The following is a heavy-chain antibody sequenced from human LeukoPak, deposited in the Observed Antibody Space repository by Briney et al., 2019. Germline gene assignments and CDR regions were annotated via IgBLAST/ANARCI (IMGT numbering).Heavy chain of an antibody. CDR2: KRYDGSDK. Sequence: GGSLRLSCEASGFTFNNYWMRWVRQAPGKGLEWVANKRYDGSDKNYVDSVKGRFTISRDNAKNSLYLHMNSLRAEDTAVYYCARDYGGSSPFDYWGQGTLVTVSS. J-gene: IGHJ4*02. D-gene: IGHD4-23*01. V-gene: IGHV3-7*01. CDR1: GFTFNNYW. CDR3: ARDYGGSSPFDY.